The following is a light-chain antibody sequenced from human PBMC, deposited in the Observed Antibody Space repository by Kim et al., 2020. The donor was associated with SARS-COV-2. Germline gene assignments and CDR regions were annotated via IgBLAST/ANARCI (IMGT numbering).Light chain of an antibody. V-gene: IGLV3-9*01. J-gene: IGLJ3*02. CDR2: RDT. CDR1: NIGSIK. CDR3: QVWASSTVV. Sequence: SYELTQPLSVSVALGQTARITCGGNNIGSIKVHWFQQKPGQAPVLLIYRDTNRPSGIPERFSGSNSGNTATLTISRAQAGDEADYYCQVWASSTVVFGGGTQLTVL.